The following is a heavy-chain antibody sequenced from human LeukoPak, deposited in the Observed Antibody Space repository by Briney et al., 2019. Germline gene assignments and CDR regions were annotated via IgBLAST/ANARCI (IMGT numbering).Heavy chain of an antibody. CDR2: ISGSGGST. D-gene: IGHD1-26*01. V-gene: IGHV3-23*01. Sequence: GGSLRLSCAASGFTFSSYAMSWVRQAPGKGLEWVSAISGSGGSTYYADSVKGRFTISRDNSKNTLYLQMNGLRAEDTAVFYCAKDLGATIYYFDYWGQGTLVTVSS. CDR1: GFTFSSYA. CDR3: AKDLGATIYYFDY. J-gene: IGHJ4*02.